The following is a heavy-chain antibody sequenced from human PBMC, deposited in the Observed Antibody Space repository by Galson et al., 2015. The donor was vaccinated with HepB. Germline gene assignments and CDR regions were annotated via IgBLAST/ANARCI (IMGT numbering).Heavy chain of an antibody. D-gene: IGHD6-13*01. V-gene: IGHV3-33*01. CDR2: IWHNGAKK. J-gene: IGHJ5*02. CDR1: GFTFSDYG. CDR3: VREARVAAPAAFDL. Sequence: SLRLSCAPSGFTFSDYGPHWVRQAPGKRLEWMALIWHNGAKKIYANSVRGRFSISRDNSKNILSLQMNNLGSEDTAIYYCVREARVAAPAAFDLWGPGILVTVSS.